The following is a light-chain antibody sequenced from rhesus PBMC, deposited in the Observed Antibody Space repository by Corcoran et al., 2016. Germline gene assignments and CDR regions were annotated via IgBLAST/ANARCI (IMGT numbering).Light chain of an antibody. CDR3: LQYNSDPYS. J-gene: IGKJ2*01. V-gene: IGKV1-43*02. Sequence: DIQMTQSPSSLSASVGDRVTITCRASQDISTYLHWYQQKPGKPPKRLIYKASRLESGVPSRFRCSGSGTDFTLTISSLQPEDFATYYCLQYNSDPYSFGQGTKVEIK. CDR2: KAS. CDR1: QDISTY.